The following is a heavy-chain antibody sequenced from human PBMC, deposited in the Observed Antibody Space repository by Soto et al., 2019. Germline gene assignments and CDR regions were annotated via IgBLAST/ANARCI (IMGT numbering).Heavy chain of an antibody. CDR2: VYWHDDK. CDR3: ANSHFEILTGTFDS. Sequence: SGPTLVNPTQTLTLTCTFSGFSLTNTGVTVGWIRQPPGKALEWLALVYWHDDKRYNPSLRNRLTIAKDTSKNRVVLTLANVGPVDTATYYCANSHFEILTGTFDSWGRGTLVTVSS. J-gene: IGHJ5*01. CDR1: GFSLTNTGVT. V-gene: IGHV2-5*01. D-gene: IGHD3-9*01.